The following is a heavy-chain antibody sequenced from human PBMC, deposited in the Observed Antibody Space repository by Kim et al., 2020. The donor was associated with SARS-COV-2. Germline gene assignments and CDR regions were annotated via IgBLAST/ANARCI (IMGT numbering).Heavy chain of an antibody. D-gene: IGHD1-26*01. V-gene: IGHV4-59*01. CDR2: IYYSGST. CDR1: GGSISSYY. CDR3: ARDVSGSYLSWFDP. J-gene: IGHJ5*02. Sequence: SETLSLTCTVSGGSISSYYWSWIRQPPGKGLEWIGSIYYSGSTNYNPSLKNRVTISVDTSKNQFSLKLSSVTAADTGVYYCARDVSGSYLSWFDPWGQGTLVTVSS.